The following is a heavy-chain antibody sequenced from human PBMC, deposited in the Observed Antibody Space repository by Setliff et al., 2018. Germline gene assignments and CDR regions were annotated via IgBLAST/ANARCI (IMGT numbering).Heavy chain of an antibody. CDR3: AFSSLSLCSGGNCPNVFDV. Sequence: ASVKVSCKASGDTFSTYALSWVRQAPGQGLEWMGRIIPYNGHTNSAQKLQGRVTMTTDTSTNTAYMELRSLRSDDTAMYFCAFSSLSLCSGGNCPNVFDVWGQGTMVTVSS. CDR2: IIPYNGHT. J-gene: IGHJ3*01. D-gene: IGHD2-15*01. CDR1: GDTFSTYA. V-gene: IGHV1-18*01.